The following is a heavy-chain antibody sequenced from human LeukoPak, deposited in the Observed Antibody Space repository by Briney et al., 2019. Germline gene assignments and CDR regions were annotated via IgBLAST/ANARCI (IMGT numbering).Heavy chain of an antibody. CDR3: AKDSSGYSRYYYYYMDV. CDR1: GFTFSSYG. CDR2: IRYDGSNK. Sequence: GGSLRLSCAASGFTFSSYGMHWVRQAPGKGLEWVAFIRYDGSNKYYADSVKGRFTISRDNSKNTLYLQMNSLRAEDTAVYYCAKDSSGYSRYYYYYMDVWGKGTTVTISS. J-gene: IGHJ6*03. D-gene: IGHD3-22*01. V-gene: IGHV3-30*02.